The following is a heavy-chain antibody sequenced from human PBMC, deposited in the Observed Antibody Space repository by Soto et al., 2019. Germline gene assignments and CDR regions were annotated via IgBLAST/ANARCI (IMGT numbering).Heavy chain of an antibody. D-gene: IGHD2-15*01. CDR3: ARERCSGGSCYSDAFDI. J-gene: IGHJ3*02. Sequence: GASVKVSCKASGYTFTSYAMHWVRQAPGQRLEWMGWINAGNGNTKYSQKFQGRVTITRDTSASTAYMELSSLRSEDTAVYYCARERCSGGSCYSDAFDIWGQGTMVTVSS. CDR2: INAGNGNT. V-gene: IGHV1-3*01. CDR1: GYTFTSYA.